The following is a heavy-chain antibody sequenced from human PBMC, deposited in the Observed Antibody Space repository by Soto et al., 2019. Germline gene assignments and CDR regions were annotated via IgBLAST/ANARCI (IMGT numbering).Heavy chain of an antibody. CDR1: GGSISRGDYY. J-gene: IGHJ4*02. Sequence: RSLTCTVSGGSISRGDYYWSWIRRPPGKGLEWIGYIYYSGSTYYNPSLKSRVTISVDTSKNQFSLKLNSVTAADTAVYYCASGHTSSWYSFDYWGKGTLVTAS. CDR2: IYYSGST. CDR3: ASGHTSSWYSFDY. D-gene: IGHD6-13*01. V-gene: IGHV4-30-4*01.